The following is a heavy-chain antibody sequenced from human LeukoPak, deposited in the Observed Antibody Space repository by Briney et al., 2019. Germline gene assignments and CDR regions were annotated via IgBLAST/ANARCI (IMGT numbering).Heavy chain of an antibody. Sequence: KPGGSLRLSCAASGFTFSSYSMNWVRQAPGKGLEWVSSISSSSSYIYYADSVKGRFTISRDNAKNSLYLQMNSLRAEDTAVYYCARDGGSWYPALGYWGQGTLVTVSS. J-gene: IGHJ4*02. CDR2: ISSSSSYI. CDR3: ARDGGSWYPALGY. V-gene: IGHV3-21*01. CDR1: GFTFSSYS. D-gene: IGHD6-13*01.